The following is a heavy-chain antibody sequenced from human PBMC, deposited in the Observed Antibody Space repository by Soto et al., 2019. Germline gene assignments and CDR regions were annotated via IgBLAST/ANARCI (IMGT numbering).Heavy chain of an antibody. CDR3: ARGNTPIDY. V-gene: IGHV1-18*01. CDR1: GYTFSMHD. J-gene: IGHJ4*02. Sequence: QVQLVQSGAEVKKPGASVKVSCKASGYTFSMHDISWVRQAPGQGLEWMGRISTYNGNTNYAQKFQGRVTMTTDTSTSTAYMELRTVTSDDTAVYYCARGNTPIDYWGQGTLVTVSS. CDR2: ISTYNGNT. D-gene: IGHD5-18*01.